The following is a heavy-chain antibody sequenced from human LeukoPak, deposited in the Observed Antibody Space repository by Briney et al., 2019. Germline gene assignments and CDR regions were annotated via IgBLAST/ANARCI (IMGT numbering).Heavy chain of an antibody. V-gene: IGHV4-34*01. CDR2: INHSGST. CDR1: GGSFSSYY. CDR3: ARSYSGSYSYMDV. Sequence: SETLSLTCAVYGGSFSSYYWCWVRQPPPPGLELKGEINHSGSTYYNPSLKSRVTISVDTSRNQFSPKLSSVTAADTAVYYCARSYSGSYSYMDVWGKGTTVTVSS. J-gene: IGHJ6*03. D-gene: IGHD1-26*01.